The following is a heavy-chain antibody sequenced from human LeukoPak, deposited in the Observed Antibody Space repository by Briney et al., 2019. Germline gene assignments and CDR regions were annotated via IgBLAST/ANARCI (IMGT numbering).Heavy chain of an antibody. D-gene: IGHD3-10*01. CDR2: IYYSGST. J-gene: IGHJ4*02. CDR3: GRHYASDPLDY. V-gene: IGHV4-59*01. CDR1: GGSISSYY. Sequence: PSETLSLTCTVSGGSISSYYWSWIRQPPGKGLEWIGYIYYSGSTNYNPSLKSRVTISVDTSKNQFSRKLSSVTAADTAVYYCGRHYASDPLDYWGQGTLVTVSS.